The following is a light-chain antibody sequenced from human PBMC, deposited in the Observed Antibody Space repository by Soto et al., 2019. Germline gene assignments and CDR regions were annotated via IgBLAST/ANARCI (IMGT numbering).Light chain of an antibody. CDR2: DES. Sequence: EIVLTQSPATLSLSPGERATLYCXASQSVSNYLAWYQQKTGQAPRIXIYDESNRATGIPARFSGSGSGADLNLSISRLEPEDFAVYYCQKYGSSPFTCGPGTKVDIK. J-gene: IGKJ3*01. CDR3: QKYGSSPFT. V-gene: IGKV3-20*01. CDR1: QSVSNY.